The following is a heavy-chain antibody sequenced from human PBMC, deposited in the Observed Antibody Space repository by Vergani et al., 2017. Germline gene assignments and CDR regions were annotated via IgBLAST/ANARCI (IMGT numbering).Heavy chain of an antibody. CDR3: ARDPDIVVVPAAPYYCCYYIMYG. D-gene: IGHD2-2*01. CDR2: ISAYNGNT. V-gene: IGHV1-18*04. J-gene: IGHJ6*04. CDR1: GYTFTSYG. Sequence: QVQLVQSGAEVKKPGASVKVSCKASGYTFTSYGISWVRQAPGQGLEWMGWISAYNGNTNDEQKLQGRVTMTTDTSTSTAYMELRSLRYDDTAVYYWARDPDIVVVPAAPYYCCYYIMYGWGEAHTVAVSA.